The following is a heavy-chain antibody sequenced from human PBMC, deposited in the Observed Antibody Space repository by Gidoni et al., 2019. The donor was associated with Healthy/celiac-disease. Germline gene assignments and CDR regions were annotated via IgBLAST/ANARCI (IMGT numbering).Heavy chain of an antibody. CDR1: GFPFSSYA. D-gene: IGHD3-3*01. CDR3: AKDYNTYYDFWSGFTVDY. Sequence: EVQLLESGGGLVQPGGSLRLYCAASGFPFSSYALSWVRQAPGKGLEWVSAISGSGGSTYYADSVKGRFTISRDNSKNTLYLQMNSLRAEDTAVYYCAKDYNTYYDFWSGFTVDYWGQGTLVTVSS. CDR2: ISGSGGST. V-gene: IGHV3-23*01. J-gene: IGHJ4*02.